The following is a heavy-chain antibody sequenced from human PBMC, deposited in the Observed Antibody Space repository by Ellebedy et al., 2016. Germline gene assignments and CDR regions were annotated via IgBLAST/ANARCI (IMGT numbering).Heavy chain of an antibody. CDR3: VRFYGGSGGY. CDR2: IYPGDSDT. Sequence: GESLKISCKGSGYSFIDYWVGWVRQMPGKGLEWMGIIYPGDSDTKYSPSFQGEVTISVDGSISTAYLQWDSLRASDSAMYYCVRFYGGSGGYWGQGNQVTVSS. D-gene: IGHD5-12*01. J-gene: IGHJ4*02. CDR1: GYSFIDYW. V-gene: IGHV5-51*01.